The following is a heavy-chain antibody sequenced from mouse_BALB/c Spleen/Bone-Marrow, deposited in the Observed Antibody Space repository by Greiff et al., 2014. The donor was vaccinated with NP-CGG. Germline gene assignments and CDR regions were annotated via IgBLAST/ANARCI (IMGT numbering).Heavy chain of an antibody. D-gene: IGHD2-10*02. CDR1: GYTFTSYT. CDR3: ARKYVNVPHFMDY. J-gene: IGHJ4*01. CDR2: IHPSSGYT. V-gene: IGHV1-4*02. Sequence: QVQLQQSAVELARPGASVKMSCKASGYTFTSYTIHWIRQRPGQGLEWIGYIHPSSGYTEYSQKFKDKTALTADKSSTTAYMQLSSLTSEDSAVYYGARKYVNVPHFMDYWGQGTSVTGSS.